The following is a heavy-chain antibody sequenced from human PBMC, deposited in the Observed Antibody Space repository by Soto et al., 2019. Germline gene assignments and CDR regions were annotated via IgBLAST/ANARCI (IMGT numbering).Heavy chain of an antibody. Sequence: EVQLLESGGGLGQPGGSLRLSCAASGFIFSNYAMSWVRQAPGKGLEWVSAISGSASNTYYADSVKGRFTISRDNSKNTLYLQMNNLRAEDTAVYYCAKARSEAVEAASNYWGQGTLVTVSS. CDR3: AKARSEAVEAASNY. V-gene: IGHV3-23*01. CDR2: ISGSASNT. D-gene: IGHD2-15*01. CDR1: GFIFSNYA. J-gene: IGHJ4*02.